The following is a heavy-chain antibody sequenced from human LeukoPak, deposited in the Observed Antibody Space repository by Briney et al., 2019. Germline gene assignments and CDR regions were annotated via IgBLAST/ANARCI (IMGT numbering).Heavy chain of an antibody. D-gene: IGHD4-17*01. J-gene: IGHJ4*02. CDR3: AKVGLRLGGDY. V-gene: IGHV3-23*01. CDR2: LSDSGGKT. CDR1: GFVFSSYA. Sequence: GGSLRLSCAASGFVFSSYAMSWVRQAPGKGLEWVSTLSDSGGKTYYADSVKGRFTISRDNSKNTLYLQMNSLRAEDTAVYYCAKVGLRLGGDYWGQGTLDTVSS.